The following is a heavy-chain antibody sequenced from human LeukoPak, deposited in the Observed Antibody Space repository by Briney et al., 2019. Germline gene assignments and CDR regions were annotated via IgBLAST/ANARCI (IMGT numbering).Heavy chain of an antibody. Sequence: SVKVSCKASGGAFSSYAISWVRQAPGQGLEWMGRIIPVFGTANYAQKFQGRVTITTDESTSTAYMELSSLRSEDTAVYYCAILPVVVTAVDYWGQGTLVTVSS. CDR1: GGAFSSYA. V-gene: IGHV1-69*05. CDR3: AILPVVVTAVDY. CDR2: IIPVFGTA. D-gene: IGHD2-21*02. J-gene: IGHJ4*02.